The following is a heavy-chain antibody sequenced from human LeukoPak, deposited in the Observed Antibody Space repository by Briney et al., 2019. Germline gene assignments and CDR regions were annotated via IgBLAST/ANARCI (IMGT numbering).Heavy chain of an antibody. Sequence: SETLSLTCTVSGGSISSHYWSWIRQPPGKGLEWIGYIYYSGSTNYNPSLKSRVTISVDTSKNQFSLKLSSVTAADTAVYYCASVPSLVVAATNYYMDVWGKGTTVTVSS. J-gene: IGHJ6*03. CDR3: ASVPSLVVAATNYYMDV. CDR2: IYYSGST. V-gene: IGHV4-59*11. D-gene: IGHD2-15*01. CDR1: GGSISSHY.